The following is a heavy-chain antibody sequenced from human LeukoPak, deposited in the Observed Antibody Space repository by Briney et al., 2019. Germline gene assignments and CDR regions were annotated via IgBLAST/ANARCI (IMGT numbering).Heavy chain of an antibody. Sequence: SQTLSLTCAISGDSVSSNSAAWNWIRQSPSRGLEWLGRTYYRSKWYNDYAVSVKSRITINPDTSKNQFSLQLNSVTPEDTALYYCAIDRKPQIAAGPLWYWGQGTLVTVSS. CDR1: GDSVSSNSAA. J-gene: IGHJ4*02. D-gene: IGHD6-13*01. CDR3: AIDRKPQIAAGPLWY. V-gene: IGHV6-1*01. CDR2: TYYRSKWYN.